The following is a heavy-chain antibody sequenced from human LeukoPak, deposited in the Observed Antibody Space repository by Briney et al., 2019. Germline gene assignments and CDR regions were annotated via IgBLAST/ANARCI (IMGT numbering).Heavy chain of an antibody. D-gene: IGHD6-19*01. J-gene: IGHJ4*02. CDR3: AREIGGIAVAGLFDY. V-gene: IGHV3-7*01. Sequence: GGSLRLFCAASGFTFSTYWMSWVRQAPGKGLEWVANIKQDSSEKYYVDSAKGRFTISRDNAKNSLYLQMNSLRAEDTAVYYCAREIGGIAVAGLFDYWGQGTLVTVSS. CDR1: GFTFSTYW. CDR2: IKQDSSEK.